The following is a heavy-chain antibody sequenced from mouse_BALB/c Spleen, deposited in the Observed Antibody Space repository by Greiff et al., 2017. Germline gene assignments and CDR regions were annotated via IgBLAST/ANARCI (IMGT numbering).Heavy chain of an antibody. J-gene: IGHJ2*01. D-gene: IGHD2-2*01. CDR2: IYPGSGST. CDR1: GYTFTSYW. CDR3: TRRGYDGYFDY. Sequence: LQQPGSELVRPGASVKLSCKASGYTFTSYWMHWVKQRHGQGLEWIGNIYPGSGSTNYDEKFKSKGTLTVDTSSSTAYMHLSSLTSEDSAVYYCTRRGYDGYFDYWGQGTTLTVSS. V-gene: IGHV1S22*01.